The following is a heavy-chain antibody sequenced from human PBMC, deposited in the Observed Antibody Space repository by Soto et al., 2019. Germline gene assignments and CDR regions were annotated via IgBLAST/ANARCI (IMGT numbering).Heavy chain of an antibody. CDR2: INPNSGGT. CDR1: GYTXTGYY. D-gene: IGHD6-13*01. CDR3: AINIAAPGAFDI. J-gene: IGHJ3*02. V-gene: IGHV1-2*02. Sequence: SXKVSFKASGYTXTGYYMHLVRQAPGQGLEWMGWINPNSGGTNYAQKFQGRVTMTRDTSISTANMELSRLRSDDKAVYYCAINIAAPGAFDIWGQGTMGTVS.